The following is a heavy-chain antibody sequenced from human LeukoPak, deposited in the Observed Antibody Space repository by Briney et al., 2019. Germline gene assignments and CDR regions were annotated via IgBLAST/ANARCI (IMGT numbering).Heavy chain of an antibody. CDR1: GYTLTELS. CDR3: ARDPGVTMVRGDDY. J-gene: IGHJ4*02. CDR2: INPNSGGT. V-gene: IGHV1-2*06. Sequence: ASVKVSCKVSGYTLTELSMHWVRQAPGQGLEWMGRINPNSGGTNYAQKFQGRVTMTRDTSISTAYMELSRLRSDDTAVYYCARDPGVTMVRGDDYWGQGTLVTVSS. D-gene: IGHD3-10*01.